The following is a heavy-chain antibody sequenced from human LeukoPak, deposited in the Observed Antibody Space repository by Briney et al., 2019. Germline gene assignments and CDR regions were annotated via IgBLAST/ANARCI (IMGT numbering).Heavy chain of an antibody. V-gene: IGHV4-34*01. D-gene: IGHD6-6*01. CDR1: GDSITGYY. Sequence: PSETLSLTCSVSGDSITGYYWSWIRQPPGKGLEWIGEINHSGSTNYNPSLKSRVTISVDTSKNQFSLKLSSVTAADTAVYYCARVRSSSGFDPWGQGTLVTVSS. CDR3: ARVRSSSGFDP. J-gene: IGHJ5*02. CDR2: INHSGST.